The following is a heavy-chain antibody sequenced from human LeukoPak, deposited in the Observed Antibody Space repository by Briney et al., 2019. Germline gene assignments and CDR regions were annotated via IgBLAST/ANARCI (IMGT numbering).Heavy chain of an antibody. Sequence: GGSLRLSCAASGFTFSSHGMSWVRQAPGKGLEWVSAISGSGGSSFYADSVKGRFTISRDNSKNTLYLQMNSLRAEDTAIYYCAKRSSTSSGYFDFWGRGTLVTVSS. CDR2: ISGSGGSS. J-gene: IGHJ4*02. V-gene: IGHV3-23*01. D-gene: IGHD3-22*01. CDR1: GFTFSSHG. CDR3: AKRSSTSSGYFDF.